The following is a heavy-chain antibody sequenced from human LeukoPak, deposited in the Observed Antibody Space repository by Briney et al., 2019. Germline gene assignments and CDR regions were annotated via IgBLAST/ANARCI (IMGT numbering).Heavy chain of an antibody. CDR2: INPNSGGT. Sequence: ASVKVSCKASGYTFTSYGISWVRQAPGQGLEWMGWINPNSGGTNYAQKFQGRVTMTRDTSISTAYMELSRLRSDDTAVYYCARVNRGSEHPDYWGQGTLVTVSS. CDR1: GYTFTSYG. J-gene: IGHJ4*02. D-gene: IGHD1-26*01. V-gene: IGHV1-2*02. CDR3: ARVNRGSEHPDY.